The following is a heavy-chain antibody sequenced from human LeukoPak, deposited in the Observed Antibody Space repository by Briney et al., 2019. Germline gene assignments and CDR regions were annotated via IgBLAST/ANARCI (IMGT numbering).Heavy chain of an antibody. J-gene: IGHJ4*02. CDR1: GGSVSSGSYY. D-gene: IGHD3-9*01. V-gene: IGHV4-61*01. CDR3: ARGHRSPLRYFDW. CDR2: IYYSGST. Sequence: TLSLTCTVSGGSVSSGSYYWSWIRQPPGKGLEWIGYIYYSGSTNYNPSLKSRVTISVDTSKNQFSLKLSSVTAADTAVYYCARGHRSPLRYFDWWGQGTLVTVSS.